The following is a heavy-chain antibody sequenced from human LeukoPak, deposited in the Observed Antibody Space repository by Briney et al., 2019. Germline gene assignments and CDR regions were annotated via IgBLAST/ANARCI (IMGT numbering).Heavy chain of an antibody. Sequence: SETLSLTCSVSGGSLSNYYWSWIRQPPGKGLEWIGYINFSGNTNYNPSLKSRVTISLDTSKKQFSLKLTSVTAADTAVYYCARSSRYNSAWCLYWGRGTLVTVSS. CDR1: GGSLSNYY. D-gene: IGHD6-19*01. CDR3: ARSSRYNSAWCLY. V-gene: IGHV4-59*01. J-gene: IGHJ4*02. CDR2: INFSGNT.